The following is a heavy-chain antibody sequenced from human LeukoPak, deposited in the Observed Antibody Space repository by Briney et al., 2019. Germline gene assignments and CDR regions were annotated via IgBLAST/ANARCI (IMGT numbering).Heavy chain of an antibody. Sequence: SGTLSLTCAVSGGSISSSNWWSWVRQPPGKGLEWIGEIYHSGSTNYNPSLKSRVTISVDKSKNQFSLKLSSVTAADTAVYYCASGSSWFPYYYYYYGMDVWGQGTTVTVSS. CDR1: GGSISSSNW. CDR2: IYHSGST. V-gene: IGHV4-4*02. J-gene: IGHJ6*02. CDR3: ASGSSWFPYYYYYYGMDV. D-gene: IGHD6-13*01.